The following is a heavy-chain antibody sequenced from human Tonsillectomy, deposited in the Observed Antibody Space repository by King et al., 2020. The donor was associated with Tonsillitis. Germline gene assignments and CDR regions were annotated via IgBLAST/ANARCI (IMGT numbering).Heavy chain of an antibody. CDR2: VYPSGST. CDR1: GGSISSGSYY. V-gene: IGHV4-61*02. D-gene: IGHD3-10*01. CDR3: ARTWSTMVPPNFDL. Sequence: HVQLQESGPGLVKPSQTLSLTCTVSGGSISSGSYYWSWIRQSAGKGLEWIGRVYPSGSTNYNPSLKSRVTMSVDTSNNQFSLKLSSVTAADTAVYYCARTWSTMVPPNFDLWGRGTLVTVSS. J-gene: IGHJ2*01.